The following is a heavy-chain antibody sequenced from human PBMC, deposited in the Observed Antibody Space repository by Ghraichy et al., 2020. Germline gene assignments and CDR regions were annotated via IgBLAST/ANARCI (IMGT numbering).Heavy chain of an antibody. CDR3: AVTGYCSSTSCSYHGVFFDY. V-gene: IGHV1-69*13. CDR1: GGTFSSYA. Sequence: SVKVSCKASGGTFSSYAISWVRQAPGQGLEWMGGIIPIFGTANYAQKFQGRVTITADESTSTAYMELSSLRSEDTAVYYCAVTGYCSSTSCSYHGVFFDYWGQGTLVTVSS. J-gene: IGHJ4*02. D-gene: IGHD2-2*01. CDR2: IIPIFGTA.